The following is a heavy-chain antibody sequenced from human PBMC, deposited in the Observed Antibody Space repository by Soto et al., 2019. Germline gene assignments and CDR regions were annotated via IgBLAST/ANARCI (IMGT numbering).Heavy chain of an antibody. CDR3: ARLQFGEGFDY. CDR2: ILHTGGT. V-gene: IGHV4-30-2*01. Sequence: TLSLTCAVSGGSISGGGFSWSWIRQPPGKGLEWIGYILHTGGTQYNPSLKSRVSMSVDKSKNQFSLHLTSVTAADTAVYYCARLQFGEGFDYWGQGALVTVSS. CDR1: GGSISGGGFS. D-gene: IGHD3-10*01. J-gene: IGHJ4*02.